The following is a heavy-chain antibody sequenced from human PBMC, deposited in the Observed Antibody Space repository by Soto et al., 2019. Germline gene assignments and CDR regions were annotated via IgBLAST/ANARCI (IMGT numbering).Heavy chain of an antibody. CDR3: AQRHRAAVGTGHNWFDR. D-gene: IGHD6-13*01. CDR2: IYWDDGK. V-gene: IGHV2-5*02. Sequence: QITLKESGPTLVKPTQTLTLTCSFSGFSLSTGVSVGWIRQPPGKALEWLALIYWDDGKRSSSSLTSRRTITMDTSKTQVVLTMTHMDPVDPATYYRAQRHRAAVGTGHNWFDRWGQGTLVTVS. J-gene: IGHJ5*02. CDR1: GFSLSTGVS.